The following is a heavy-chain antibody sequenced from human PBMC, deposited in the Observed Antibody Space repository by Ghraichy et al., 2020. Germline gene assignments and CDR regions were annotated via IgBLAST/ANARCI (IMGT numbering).Heavy chain of an antibody. CDR1: GFSSRSYW. Sequence: GGSLRLSCEVSGFSSRSYWISWVRQAPGKGLEWVAKIKVDGSEKYTVDSVKGRFTISRDNAKNSLFLQMKSLRADDTAVYYCARESVAGGTYYYYYMDVWGKWSTVTVSS. V-gene: IGHV3-7*01. J-gene: IGHJ6*03. CDR2: IKVDGSEK. CDR3: ARESVAGGTYYYYYMDV. D-gene: IGHD6-19*01.